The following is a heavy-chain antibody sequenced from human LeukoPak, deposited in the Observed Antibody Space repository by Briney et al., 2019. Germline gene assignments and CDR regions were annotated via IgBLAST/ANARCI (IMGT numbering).Heavy chain of an antibody. Sequence: GGSLRLSCAASGFTFSSYAMSWVRQAPGKGLEWVSAISATGGTTYYADSVKGRFTISRDNSKNTLYLQMNSLRAEDTAIYYCAKNGDRGAYCSGGSRYPYYYYYIDVWGKGTTVTISS. CDR2: ISATGGTT. J-gene: IGHJ6*03. D-gene: IGHD2-15*01. CDR1: GFTFSSYA. CDR3: AKNGDRGAYCSGGSRYPYYYYYIDV. V-gene: IGHV3-23*01.